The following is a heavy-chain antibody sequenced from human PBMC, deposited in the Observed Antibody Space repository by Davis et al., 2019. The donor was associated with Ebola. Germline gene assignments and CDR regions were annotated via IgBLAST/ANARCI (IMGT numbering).Heavy chain of an antibody. J-gene: IGHJ6*02. CDR2: IYSGGST. V-gene: IGHV3-53*04. Sequence: PGGSLRLSCAASGFTVSSNYMSWVRQAPGKGLEWVSVIYSGGSTYYADSVKGRFTISRHNSKNTLYLQMNSLRAEDTAVYYCARAKGLLWFRPDYYYGMDVWGQGTTVTVSS. D-gene: IGHD3-10*01. CDR3: ARAKGLLWFRPDYYYGMDV. CDR1: GFTVSSNY.